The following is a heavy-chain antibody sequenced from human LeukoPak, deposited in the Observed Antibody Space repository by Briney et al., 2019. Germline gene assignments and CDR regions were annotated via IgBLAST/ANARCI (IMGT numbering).Heavy chain of an antibody. CDR2: ISAYNGNT. D-gene: IGHD6-6*01. CDR3: ARRTRYSSSSYYYYYMDV. CDR1: GYTFTSYG. Sequence: GASVKVSCKASGYTFTSYGISWVRQAPGQGLEWMGWISAYNGNTNYAQKLQGRVTMTTDTSTSTAYMELRSLRSDDTAVYYCARRTRYSSSSYYYYYMDVWGKGTTVTVSS. J-gene: IGHJ6*03. V-gene: IGHV1-18*01.